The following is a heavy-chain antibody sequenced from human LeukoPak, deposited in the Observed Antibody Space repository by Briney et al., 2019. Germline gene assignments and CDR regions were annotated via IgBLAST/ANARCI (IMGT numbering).Heavy chain of an antibody. J-gene: IGHJ4*02. CDR2: ISGSGGST. CDR1: GFTFSSYA. V-gene: IGHV3-23*01. Sequence: PGASLRLSCAASGFTFSSYAMSWVRQTPGKGLEWVSAISGSGGSTYYADSVKGRFTISRDNSKNTLYLQMNRLRAEDTSVYYCAKLSSVAGTTPPNYWGQGTLVTVSS. D-gene: IGHD6-19*01. CDR3: AKLSSVAGTTPPNY.